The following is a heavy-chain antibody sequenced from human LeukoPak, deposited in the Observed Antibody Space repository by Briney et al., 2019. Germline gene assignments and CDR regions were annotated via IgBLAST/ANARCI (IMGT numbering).Heavy chain of an antibody. CDR1: GGSISSGGYS. Sequence: SETLSLTCAVSGGSISSGGYSWSWIRQPPGKGLEWIGYIYYSGSTYYNPSLKSRVTISVDTSKNQFSLKLSSVTAADTAVYYCARVVAATPYWFDPWGQGTLVTVSS. J-gene: IGHJ5*02. CDR2: IYYSGST. D-gene: IGHD2-15*01. CDR3: ARVVAATPYWFDP. V-gene: IGHV4-30-4*07.